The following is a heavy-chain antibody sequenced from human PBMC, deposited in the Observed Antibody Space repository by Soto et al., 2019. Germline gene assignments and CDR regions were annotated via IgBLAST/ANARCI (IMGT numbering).Heavy chain of an antibody. J-gene: IGHJ6*02. D-gene: IGHD6-13*01. CDR3: ACVRSSWTYYGMDV. CDR2: IYPGDSDT. CDR1: GYSFTSYW. Sequence: GEALKISFKGSGYSFTSYWGRWVRQIPGKGLEWMGIIYPGDSDTRYSPSFQGQVTISADKSISTAYLQWSSLKASDTAMYYCACVRSSWTYYGMDVWGQGTTVTVSS. V-gene: IGHV5-51*01.